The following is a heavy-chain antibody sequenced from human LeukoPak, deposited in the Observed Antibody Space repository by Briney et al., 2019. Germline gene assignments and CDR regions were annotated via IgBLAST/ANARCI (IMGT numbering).Heavy chain of an antibody. Sequence: PGGSLRLSCAASGFTFSTYNMNWVRQAPGKGLEWVGFIRSKAYGGTTEYAASVKGRFTISRDDSKSIAYLQMNSLKTEDTAVYYCTRDLDYYDSRANNWFDPWGQGTLVTVSS. V-gene: IGHV3-49*04. CDR3: TRDLDYYDSRANNWFDP. CDR2: IRSKAYGGTT. D-gene: IGHD3-22*01. J-gene: IGHJ5*02. CDR1: GFTFSTYN.